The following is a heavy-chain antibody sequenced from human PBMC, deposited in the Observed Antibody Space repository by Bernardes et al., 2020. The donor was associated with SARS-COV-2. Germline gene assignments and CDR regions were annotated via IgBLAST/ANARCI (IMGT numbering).Heavy chain of an antibody. D-gene: IGHD5-12*01. Sequence: GGSLRLSCAASGFTFSTYGMHWLRQAPGKGLEWVAVIWYDGSNKYYADSVKGRFTISRDNSKNTLYLHMNSLRAEDTAVYYCARVPISVYDSWIDYWGQGTLVTVYS. CDR1: GFTFSTYG. CDR2: IWYDGSNK. J-gene: IGHJ4*02. CDR3: ARVPISVYDSWIDY. V-gene: IGHV3-33*01.